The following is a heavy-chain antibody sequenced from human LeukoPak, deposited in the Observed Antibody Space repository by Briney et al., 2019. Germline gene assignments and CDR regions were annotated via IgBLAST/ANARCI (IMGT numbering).Heavy chain of an antibody. V-gene: IGHV1-69*01. CDR1: GGTFSSYA. D-gene: IGHD2-8*01. CDR2: IIPIFGTA. J-gene: IGHJ4*02. Sequence: ASVKVSCKASGGTFSSYAISWVRQAPGQGLEWMGGIIPIFGTANDAQKFQGRVTITADESTSTAYMELSSLRSEDTAVYYCARDYCTNGVCYPQWGQGTLVTVSS. CDR3: ARDYCTNGVCYPQ.